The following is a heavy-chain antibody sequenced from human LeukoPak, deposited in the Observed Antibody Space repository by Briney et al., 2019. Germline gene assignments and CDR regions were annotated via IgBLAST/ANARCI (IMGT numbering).Heavy chain of an antibody. CDR1: GGSISSYY. V-gene: IGHV4-59*08. J-gene: IGHJ4*02. CDR3: ARASTYYYDSSGYYYDY. CDR2: IYYSGST. Sequence: SETLSLTCTVSGGSISSYYWSWIRQPPGKGLEWIGYIYYSGSTNYNPSLKSRVTISVDTSKNQFSLKLSSVTAADTAVYYCARASTYYYDSSGYYYDYWGQGTLVTVSS. D-gene: IGHD3-22*01.